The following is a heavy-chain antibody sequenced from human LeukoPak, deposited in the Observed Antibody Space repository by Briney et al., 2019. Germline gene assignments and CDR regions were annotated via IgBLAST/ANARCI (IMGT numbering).Heavy chain of an antibody. Sequence: ASVKVSCKASGYTFTSYGISWVRQAPGQGLEWMGWISAYNGNTNYAQKLQGRVTMTTDTSTSTAYMELRSLRSDDTAVYYCARDLNVLRYFDWLSYYYYYYGMDVWGQGTAVTVSS. J-gene: IGHJ6*02. V-gene: IGHV1-18*01. CDR1: GYTFTSYG. CDR2: ISAYNGNT. D-gene: IGHD3-9*01. CDR3: ARDLNVLRYFDWLSYYYYYYGMDV.